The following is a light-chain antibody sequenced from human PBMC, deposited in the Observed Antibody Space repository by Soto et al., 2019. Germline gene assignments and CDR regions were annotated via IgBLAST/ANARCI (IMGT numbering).Light chain of an antibody. CDR3: QQRHMWPIT. Sequence: EVVLTQSPVTLSLSPGERATLSCRASQSFRGLLAWYQQKPGQAPRLLIYDAYNRATGIPPRFSGSGSGTDFTLTISSLEPDDSAVYYCQQRHMWPITFGQGTRLEIK. V-gene: IGKV3-11*01. CDR2: DAY. J-gene: IGKJ5*01. CDR1: QSFRGL.